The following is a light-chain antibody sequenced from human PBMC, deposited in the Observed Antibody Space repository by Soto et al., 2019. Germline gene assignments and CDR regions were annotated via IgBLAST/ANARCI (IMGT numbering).Light chain of an antibody. Sequence: TQSLGTLSLSPGERATLSCRASQSVSSSYLAWYQQKPGQAPRLLIYGASSRATGIPARFSGSGSGTEFTLTISSLQSEDFAVYYCQQYNNWPPITFGQGTRLEIK. V-gene: IGKV3-15*01. J-gene: IGKJ5*01. CDR2: GAS. CDR1: QSVSSSY. CDR3: QQYNNWPPIT.